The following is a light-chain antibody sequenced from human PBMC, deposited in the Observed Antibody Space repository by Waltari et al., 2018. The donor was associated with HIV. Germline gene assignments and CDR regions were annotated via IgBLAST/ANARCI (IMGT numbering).Light chain of an antibody. CDR3: QHLNSYPLT. Sequence: DIQLTQSPSFLSASVGDRVTITCRASQGISSYLAWYQQKPGKAPKLLIYAESTLQSGVPSRFSGSGSGTEFTLTISSLQPEDFATYFCQHLNSYPLTFGGGTKVEIK. CDR1: QGISSY. CDR2: AES. J-gene: IGKJ4*01. V-gene: IGKV1-9*01.